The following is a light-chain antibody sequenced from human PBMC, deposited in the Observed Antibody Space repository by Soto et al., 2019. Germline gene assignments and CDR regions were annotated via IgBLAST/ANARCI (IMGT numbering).Light chain of an antibody. CDR2: DVN. J-gene: IGLJ1*01. CDR1: SSNVGDYYY. V-gene: IGLV2-11*01. CDR3: CSYAGSVDV. Sequence: QSALTQPPSVSGSPGQSVTISCIGSSSNVGDYYYVSWYQQHPGKAPKLMIYDVNQRPSGVPDRFSGSKSGNTASLTISGLQAEDEADYYCCSYAGSVDVFGTATKLTVL.